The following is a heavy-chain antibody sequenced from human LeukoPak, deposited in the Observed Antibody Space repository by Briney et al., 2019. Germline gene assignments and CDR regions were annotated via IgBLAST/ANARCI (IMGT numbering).Heavy chain of an antibody. Sequence: GASVKVSCKASGYTFTSSDINWVRQAPGQGLEWMGWTNPNSGKTGYARKFQGRVTMTKNTSISTAYMEESSLGYDDTAIYYCARGRPGLASAGTYDFWGQGTLITVSS. CDR3: ARGRPGLASAGTYDF. D-gene: IGHD6-13*01. J-gene: IGHJ4*02. V-gene: IGHV1-8*01. CDR1: GYTFTSSD. CDR2: TNPNSGKT.